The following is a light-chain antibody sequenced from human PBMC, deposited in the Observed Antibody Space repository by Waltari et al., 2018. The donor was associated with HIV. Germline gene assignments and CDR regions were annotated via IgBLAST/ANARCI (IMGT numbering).Light chain of an antibody. CDR3: SSYTSSSTLV. Sequence: QSALTQPASVSGSPGQSITISCTGTSSDVGGYNYVSWYQQPPGKAPKLIMYEVSKRPSGGSNRFPGSKSGNAASLTISGLQAEDEADYYCSSYTSSSTLVFGGGTKLTVL. CDR2: EVS. V-gene: IGLV2-14*01. CDR1: SSDVGGYNY. J-gene: IGLJ2*01.